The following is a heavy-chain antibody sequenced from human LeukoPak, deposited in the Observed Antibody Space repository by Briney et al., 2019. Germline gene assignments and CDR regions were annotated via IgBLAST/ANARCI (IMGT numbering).Heavy chain of an antibody. CDR1: GFTFSNAW. CDR3: AKDPPCSGGSCYSGY. V-gene: IGHV3-15*01. CDR2: IKSKTDGGTT. D-gene: IGHD2-15*01. J-gene: IGHJ4*02. Sequence: GGSLRLSCAASGFTFSNAWMSWVRQAPGKGLEWVGRIKSKTDGGTTDYAAPVKGRFTISRDDSKNTLYLQMNSLRAEDTTVYYCAKDPPCSGGSCYSGYWGQGTLVTVSS.